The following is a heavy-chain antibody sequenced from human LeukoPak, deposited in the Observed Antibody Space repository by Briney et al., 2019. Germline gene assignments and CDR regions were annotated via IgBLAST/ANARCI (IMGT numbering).Heavy chain of an antibody. D-gene: IGHD1-26*01. CDR3: ARHESAVGALFL. Sequence: SETLSLTCTVSGGTISRYYWSWIRQSPGKGLEWIGYIYSNGSTNSSPSLKSRVSISVDTSKNQFSLNLRSVTAADTAVYYCARHESAVGALFLWGQGMLVTVSS. J-gene: IGHJ4*02. CDR1: GGTISRYY. V-gene: IGHV4-59*08. CDR2: IYSNGST.